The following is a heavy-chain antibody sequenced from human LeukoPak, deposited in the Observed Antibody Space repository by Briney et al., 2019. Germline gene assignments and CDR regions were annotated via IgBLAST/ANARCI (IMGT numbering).Heavy chain of an antibody. J-gene: IGHJ5*02. CDR2: IYHSGST. CDR3: ARAGMDNWFDP. V-gene: IGHV4-30-2*01. D-gene: IGHD6-13*01. CDR1: GGSISSGGYS. Sequence: SETLSLTCAVSGGSISSGGYSWSWIRQPPGKGLEWIGYIYHSGSTYYDPSLKSRVTISVDRSKSQFSLKLSSVTAADTAVYYCARAGMDNWFDPWGQGTLVTVSS.